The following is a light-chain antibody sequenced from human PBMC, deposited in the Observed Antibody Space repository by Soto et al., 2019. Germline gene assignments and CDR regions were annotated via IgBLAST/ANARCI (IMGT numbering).Light chain of an antibody. V-gene: IGLV7-46*01. CDR3: LLSYSGEDGV. Sequence: QAVVTQEPSLTVSPGGTVTLTCGSSTGAVTSGHYPYWFQQKPGQAPRTLIYDTSNKHSWTPARFSGSLLGGKAALTLSGAQPEDEAEYYCLLSYSGEDGVFGGGTKLTVL. CDR1: TGAVTSGHY. J-gene: IGLJ3*02. CDR2: DTS.